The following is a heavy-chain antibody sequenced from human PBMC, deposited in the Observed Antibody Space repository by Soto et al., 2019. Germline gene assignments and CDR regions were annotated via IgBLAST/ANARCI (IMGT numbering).Heavy chain of an antibody. J-gene: IGHJ4*02. CDR2: IRTSGII. CDR1: GITLCNDG. V-gene: IGHV3-48*04. Sequence: EVQLVESGGGLVQPGGSLRVSCTYSGITLCNDGRAWVRQAPGKELEWISYIRTSGIINYADSVRGRFTISRDNARNSLNLQMNSLRAEDTAVYYCATGLCGGGDCSISGRLFDSWGQGTLVTVSS. D-gene: IGHD2-21*02. CDR3: ATGLCGGGDCSISGRLFDS.